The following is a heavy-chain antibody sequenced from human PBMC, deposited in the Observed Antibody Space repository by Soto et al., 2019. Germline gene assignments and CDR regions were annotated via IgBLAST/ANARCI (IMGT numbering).Heavy chain of an antibody. CDR3: AKGGVYSNHLHY. J-gene: IGHJ4*02. CDR2: ISYDGSNK. V-gene: IGHV3-30*18. D-gene: IGHD4-4*01. CDR1: GFTFSSYG. Sequence: QVQLVESGGGVVQPGRSLRLSCAASGFTFSSYGMHWVRQAPGKGLEWVAVISYDGSNKYYADSVKGRFTISRDNSKNTLYLQMNSLRAEDTAVYYCAKGGVYSNHLHYWGQGTLVTVSS.